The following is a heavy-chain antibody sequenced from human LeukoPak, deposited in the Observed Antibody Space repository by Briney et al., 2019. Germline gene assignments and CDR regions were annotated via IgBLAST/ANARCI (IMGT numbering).Heavy chain of an antibody. CDR3: ARDHRGYSYGYGMDV. Sequence: GGSLRLSCAASGFTVRSNYMTWVRQAPGKGLEWVSVIYSGGSTYYADSVKGRFTISRDNSKNTLYLQMNSLRAEDTAVYYCARDHRGYSYGYGMDVWGQGTTVTVSS. V-gene: IGHV3-66*01. CDR1: GFTVRSNY. J-gene: IGHJ6*02. CDR2: IYSGGST. D-gene: IGHD5-18*01.